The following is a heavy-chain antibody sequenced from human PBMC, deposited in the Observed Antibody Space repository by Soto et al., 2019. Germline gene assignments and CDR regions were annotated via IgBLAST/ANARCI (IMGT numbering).Heavy chain of an antibody. V-gene: IGHV1-46*01. CDR2: INPSGGST. CDR3: AGSGYPYGMDV. CDR1: GYTFTSYY. Sequence: ASVKVSCKASGYTFTSYYMHWVRQAPGQGLEWMGKINPSGGSTSYAQKFQGRVTMTRDTSTSTVYMELSSLRSEDTAVYYCAGSGYPYGMDVWGQGTTVTVSS. J-gene: IGHJ6*01. D-gene: IGHD3-9*01.